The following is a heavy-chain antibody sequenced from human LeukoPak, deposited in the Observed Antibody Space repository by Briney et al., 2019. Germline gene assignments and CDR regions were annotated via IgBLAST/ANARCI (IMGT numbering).Heavy chain of an antibody. CDR3: AKDHISLLRGPIMSPESGRLDS. CDR2: ISSSSSYI. Sequence: PGGSLRLSCAASGFTFSSYSMNWVRQAPGKGLEWVSSISSSSSYIYYADSVKGRFTISRDNSKNTLYQQMNSLRPEDTAVYYCAKDHISLLRGPIMSPESGRLDSWGQGTLVTVSS. D-gene: IGHD3-10*01. J-gene: IGHJ4*02. CDR1: GFTFSSYS. V-gene: IGHV3-21*06.